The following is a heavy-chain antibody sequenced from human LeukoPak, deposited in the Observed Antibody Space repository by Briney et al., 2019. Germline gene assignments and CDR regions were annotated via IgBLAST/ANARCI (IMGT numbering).Heavy chain of an antibody. CDR3: ARVVVPAAMSPYYYGMDV. CDR1: GGSISSGGYY. J-gene: IGHJ6*02. Sequence: PSETLSLTCTVSGGSISSGGYYWSWIRQHPGQGLEWIGYIYYSGSTYYNPSLKSRVTISVDTSENQFSLKLSSVTAADTAVYYCARVVVPAAMSPYYYGMDVWGQGTTVAVSS. D-gene: IGHD2-2*01. CDR2: IYYSGST. V-gene: IGHV4-31*03.